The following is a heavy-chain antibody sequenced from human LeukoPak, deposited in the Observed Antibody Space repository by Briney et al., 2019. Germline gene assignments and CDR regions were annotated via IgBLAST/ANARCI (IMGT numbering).Heavy chain of an antibody. CDR3: ATSPFDSDSSGYYRAEYFQH. D-gene: IGHD3-22*01. J-gene: IGHJ1*01. V-gene: IGHV3-53*01. CDR1: GFTVSNIY. Sequence: GGSLRLSCAASGFTVSNIYMSWVRQAPGKGLEWVSVIYSGGSTYYADSVRGRFTISRDNSKNTLYLQMNSLRAGDTAVYYCATSPFDSDSSGYYRAEYFQHWGQGTLVTVSS. CDR2: IYSGGST.